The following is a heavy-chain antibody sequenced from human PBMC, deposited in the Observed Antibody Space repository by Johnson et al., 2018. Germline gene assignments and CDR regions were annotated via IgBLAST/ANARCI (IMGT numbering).Heavy chain of an antibody. CDR2: ISYDGSNK. D-gene: IGHD5-12*01. Sequence: QVQLVQSGGGVVQPGRSLRLSCAASGFTFSSYGMHWVRQAPGKGLEWVAVISYDGSNKYYADSVKGRFTISRDNSKNKVYLQMNSLRAEDTAVYYCGKEAWLRVDYYYYMDVWGKGTTVTVSS. CDR3: GKEAWLRVDYYYYMDV. J-gene: IGHJ6*03. V-gene: IGHV3-30*18. CDR1: GFTFSSYG.